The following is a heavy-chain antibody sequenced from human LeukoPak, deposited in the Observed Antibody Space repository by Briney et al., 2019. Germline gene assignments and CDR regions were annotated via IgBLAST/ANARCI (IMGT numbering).Heavy chain of an antibody. D-gene: IGHD4-17*01. CDR2: IIPIFGTA. V-gene: IGHV1-69*01. Sequence: GASVKVYCKASGGTFSSYAISWARQAPGQGLECMGGIIPIFGTANYAQKFQGRVTITADESTSTAYMDLSSLRSEDTAVYYCARARGVTTTHFDYWGQGTLVTVSS. CDR3: ARARGVTTTHFDY. CDR1: GGTFSSYA. J-gene: IGHJ4*02.